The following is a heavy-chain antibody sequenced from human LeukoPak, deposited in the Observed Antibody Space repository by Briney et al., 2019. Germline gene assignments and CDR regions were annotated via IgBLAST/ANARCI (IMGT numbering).Heavy chain of an antibody. Sequence: SVKVSCKASGGTFSSYAISWVRQAPGQGLEWMGGIIPIFGTANYAQKLQGRVTMTTDTSTSTAYMELRSLRSDDTAVYYCARVEMATTDYWGQGTLVTVSS. D-gene: IGHD5-24*01. CDR3: ARVEMATTDY. CDR1: GGTFSSYA. V-gene: IGHV1-69*05. CDR2: IIPIFGTA. J-gene: IGHJ4*02.